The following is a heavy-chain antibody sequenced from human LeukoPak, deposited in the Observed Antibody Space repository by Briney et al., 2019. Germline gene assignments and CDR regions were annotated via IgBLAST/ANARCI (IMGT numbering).Heavy chain of an antibody. Sequence: GGSLRLSCAASGFTFSSYSMNWVRQAPGKGLEWVSSISSSSSYIYYADSVKGRFTISRDNAKNSLYLPMNSLRAEDTDVYYCARDDSRYGSGRGSYWGQGTLVTVSS. V-gene: IGHV3-21*01. J-gene: IGHJ4*02. D-gene: IGHD3-10*01. CDR1: GFTFSSYS. CDR2: ISSSSSYI. CDR3: ARDDSRYGSGRGSY.